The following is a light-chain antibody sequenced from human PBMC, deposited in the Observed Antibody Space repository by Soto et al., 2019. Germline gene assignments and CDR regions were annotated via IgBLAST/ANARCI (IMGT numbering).Light chain of an antibody. V-gene: IGLV3-21*02. Sequence: SFELTQPPSMSVAPGQTARITCGGNNIGSKTVHWYQQQAGQAPELVVYDDSDRPSGIPERFSGSNSGTTATLAISRVESGDEADYYCQVWDVSTVHYVFGTGTKVTVL. J-gene: IGLJ1*01. CDR2: DDS. CDR3: QVWDVSTVHYV. CDR1: NIGSKT.